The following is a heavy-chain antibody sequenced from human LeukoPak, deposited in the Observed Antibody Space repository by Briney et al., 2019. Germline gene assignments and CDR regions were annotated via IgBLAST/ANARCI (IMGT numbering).Heavy chain of an antibody. CDR1: GYTFTSYY. V-gene: IGHV1-46*01. CDR3: ARGYCSSTSCYGRFLVDI. J-gene: IGHJ3*02. Sequence: ASVKVSCKASGYTFTSYYMHWVRQAPGQGLEWMGIINPSGGSTSYAQKFQGRVTMTRDMSTSTVYMELSSLRSEDTAVYYCARGYCSSTSCYGRFLVDIWGQGTMVTVSS. CDR2: INPSGGST. D-gene: IGHD2-2*01.